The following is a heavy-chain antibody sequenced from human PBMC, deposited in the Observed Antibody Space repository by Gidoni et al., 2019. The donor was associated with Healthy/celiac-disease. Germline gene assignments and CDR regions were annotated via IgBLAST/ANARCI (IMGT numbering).Heavy chain of an antibody. CDR2: IYYRGST. CDR3: ARAYDFWSGYPIYYFDY. Sequence: QLQLQESGPGLVKPSETLSLPCTVSGGSVSSSSSYWGWIRQPPGKGLEWIGSIYYRGSTSYNPSLKSRVTISVDTSKNQCSRKLRSVTAADTAVYYCARAYDFWSGYPIYYFDYWGQGTLVTVSS. CDR1: GGSVSSSSSY. J-gene: IGHJ4*02. D-gene: IGHD3-3*01. V-gene: IGHV4-39*01.